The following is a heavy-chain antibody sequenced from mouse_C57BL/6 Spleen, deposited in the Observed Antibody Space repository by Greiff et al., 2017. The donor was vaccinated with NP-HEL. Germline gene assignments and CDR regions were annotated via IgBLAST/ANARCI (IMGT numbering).Heavy chain of an antibody. CDR1: GYTFTSYW. V-gene: IGHV1-52*01. CDR2: IDPSDSET. J-gene: IGHJ2*01. D-gene: IGHD2-5*01. Sequence: QVQLQQPGAELVRPGSSVKLSCKASGYTFTSYWMHWVKQRPIQGLEWIGNIDPSDSETHYNQKFKDKATLTVDKSSSTAYMQLSSLTSEDSAVYYCARGGYSNYDYFDYWGQGTTLTVSS. CDR3: ARGGYSNYDYFDY.